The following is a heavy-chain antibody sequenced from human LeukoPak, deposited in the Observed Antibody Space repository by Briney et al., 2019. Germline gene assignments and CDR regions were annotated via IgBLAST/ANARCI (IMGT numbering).Heavy chain of an antibody. J-gene: IGHJ4*02. CDR1: GGSFSGYY. CDR2: INHSGST. CDR3: ASRPDYYGSGSIYYFDY. Sequence: SETLSLTCAVYGGSFSGYYWSWIRQPPGKGLEWIGEINHSGSTNYNPSLKSRVTISVDTSKNQFSLKLSSVTAADTAVYYCASRPDYYGSGSIYYFDYWGQGTLVTVSS. D-gene: IGHD3-10*01. V-gene: IGHV4-34*01.